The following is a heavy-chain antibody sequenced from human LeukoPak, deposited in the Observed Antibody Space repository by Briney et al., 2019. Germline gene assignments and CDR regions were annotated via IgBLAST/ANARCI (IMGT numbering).Heavy chain of an antibody. D-gene: IGHD5-18*01. J-gene: IGHJ4*02. Sequence: PSETLSLTCAVYGESFSGYYWSWIRQPPGKGLEWIGSIYYSGSTYYNPSLKSRVTISVDTSKNQFSLKLSSVTAADTAVYYCARNRMQLWFSLPTDYWGQGTLVTVSS. CDR3: ARNRMQLWFSLPTDY. CDR1: GESFSGYY. V-gene: IGHV4-34*01. CDR2: IYYSGST.